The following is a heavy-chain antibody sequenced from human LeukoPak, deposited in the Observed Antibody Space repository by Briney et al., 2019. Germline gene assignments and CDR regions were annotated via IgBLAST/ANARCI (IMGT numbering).Heavy chain of an antibody. CDR3: ARRAAAGTQPFDY. CDR2: ISAYNGNT. J-gene: IGHJ4*02. V-gene: IGHV1-18*01. CDR1: GGTFSSYG. D-gene: IGHD6-13*01. Sequence: GASVKVSCKASGGTFSSYGITWVRQAPGQGLEWMGWISAYNGNTNYAQKLQGRVTMTTDTSTSTAYMELRSLRSDDTAVYYRARRAAAGTQPFDYWGQGTLVTVSS.